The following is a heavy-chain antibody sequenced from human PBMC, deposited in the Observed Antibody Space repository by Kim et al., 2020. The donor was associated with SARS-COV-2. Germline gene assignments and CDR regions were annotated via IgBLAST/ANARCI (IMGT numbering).Heavy chain of an antibody. CDR2: IYYGGTT. V-gene: IGHV4-39*01. J-gene: IGHJ3*01. CDR3: ASMRGDYNVLTGYSNA. D-gene: IGHD3-9*01. CDR1: GGSISTTSFY. Sequence: SETLSLTCTVSGGSISTTSFYWGWIRQPPGKGLEWIGSIYYGGTTFYNPSLKSRVTVSEDTSKNQFSLKLTSVTAADSAVYYCASMRGDYNVLTGYSNA.